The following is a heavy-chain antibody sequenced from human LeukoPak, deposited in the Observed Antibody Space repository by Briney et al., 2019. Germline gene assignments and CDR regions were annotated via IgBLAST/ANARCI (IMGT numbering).Heavy chain of an antibody. Sequence: ASXKVSCKASGYTFTSYGISWVRQAPGQGLEWMGWISAYNGKTNYAQKVQGRVTMTTDTSTSTAHMELSSLRSEDTAVYYCARFRRGSSTRRYYDYVWGSSTRLYFDYWGQGTLVTVSS. CDR2: ISAYNGKT. CDR1: GYTFTSYG. D-gene: IGHD3-16*01. CDR3: ARFRRGSSTRRYYDYVWGSSTRLYFDY. V-gene: IGHV1-18*01. J-gene: IGHJ4*02.